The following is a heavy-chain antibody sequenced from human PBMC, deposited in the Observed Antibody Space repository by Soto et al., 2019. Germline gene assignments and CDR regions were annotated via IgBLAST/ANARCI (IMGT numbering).Heavy chain of an antibody. Sequence: VGSLRLSCTVSGFAFRHNYLTWVRQAPGKGLEWVSTISGSDGRTYSTDSVKGRFTISRDNSRNTAYLQMNSLRVEDTAVYYCAKGVSQYTPLALFDYWGRGTLVTVSS. V-gene: IGHV3-23*01. D-gene: IGHD5-18*01. CDR2: ISGSDGRT. CDR1: GFAFRHNY. CDR3: AKGVSQYTPLALFDY. J-gene: IGHJ4*02.